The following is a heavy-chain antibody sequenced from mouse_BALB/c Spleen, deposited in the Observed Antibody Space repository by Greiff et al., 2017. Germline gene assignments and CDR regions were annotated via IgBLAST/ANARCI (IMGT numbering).Heavy chain of an antibody. CDR3: ARDTEDDYPFDY. Sequence: EVHLVESGGGLVQPGGSLRLSCATSGFTFTAYYMSWVRQPPGKALEWLGFIRNKANGYTTEYSASVKGRFTISRDNSQSILYLQMNTLRAEDSATYYCARDTEDDYPFDYWGQGTTLTVSS. CDR2: IRNKANGYTT. J-gene: IGHJ2*01. CDR1: GFTFTAYY. D-gene: IGHD2-4*01. V-gene: IGHV7-3*02.